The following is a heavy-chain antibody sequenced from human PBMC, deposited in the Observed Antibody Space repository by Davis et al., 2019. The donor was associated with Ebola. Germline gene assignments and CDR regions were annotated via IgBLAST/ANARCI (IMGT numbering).Heavy chain of an antibody. V-gene: IGHV3-43*01. D-gene: IGHD2-15*01. CDR1: GFTFDDYT. CDR3: ARDKRGYLDS. J-gene: IGHJ4*02. Sequence: PGGSLRLSCVASGFTFDDYTMYWVRQSPGKGLEWVSLISWHNLTADYADSVKGRFTTSRDNAKNSLYLQMHTLRTEDTALYYCARDKRGYLDSWGQGTLVTVSS. CDR2: ISWHNLTA.